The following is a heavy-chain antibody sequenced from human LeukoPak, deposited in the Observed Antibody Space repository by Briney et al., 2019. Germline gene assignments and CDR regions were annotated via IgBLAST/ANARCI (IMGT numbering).Heavy chain of an antibody. CDR1: GFSFSAYW. J-gene: IGHJ4*02. CDR2: INPVGTAT. Sequence: PGGSLRLSCAASGFSFSAYWMTWVRQAPGAGLEFVANINPVGTATYYADPVKGRFTISRDNAKNLVYRQMNSLRAEDTAVYHCGRFGYVAGVDLWGQGTLVTVSS. V-gene: IGHV3-7*01. D-gene: IGHD6-19*01. CDR3: GRFGYVAGVDL.